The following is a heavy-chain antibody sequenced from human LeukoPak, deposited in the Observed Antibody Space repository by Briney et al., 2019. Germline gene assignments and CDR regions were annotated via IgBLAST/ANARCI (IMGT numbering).Heavy chain of an antibody. CDR3: ASRPLLQYFDWLTAPFDY. J-gene: IGHJ4*02. Sequence: SVKVSCKASGGTFSNYAISWVRQAPGQGLEWLGGIIPIFRTTNYAQKFQGRVTITADKSTSTAYMDLSSLRSEDTAVYYCASRPLLQYFDWLTAPFDYWGQGTLVTVSS. CDR1: GGTFSNYA. CDR2: IIPIFRTT. D-gene: IGHD3-9*01. V-gene: IGHV1-69*06.